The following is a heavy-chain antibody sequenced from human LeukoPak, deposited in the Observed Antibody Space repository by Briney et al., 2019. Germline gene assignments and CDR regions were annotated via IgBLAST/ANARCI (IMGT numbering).Heavy chain of an antibody. J-gene: IGHJ6*02. CDR1: GYTFTGYY. CDR2: INPNSGGT. D-gene: IGHD2-2*03. V-gene: IGHV1-2*02. CDR3: AREYLLDPGYFYFSGMDV. Sequence: GASVKVSCKASGYTFTGYYMHWVRQAPGQGLEWMGWINPNSGGTNYAQKFQGRVTMTRDTSISTAYMEVSRLRSDDTAVYFCAREYLLDPGYFYFSGMDVWGQGTTVTVSS.